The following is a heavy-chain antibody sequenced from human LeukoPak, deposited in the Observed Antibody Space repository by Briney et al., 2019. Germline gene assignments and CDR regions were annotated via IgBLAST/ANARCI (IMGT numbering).Heavy chain of an antibody. CDR3: AKDRRGYSGYDAFDI. J-gene: IGHJ3*02. V-gene: IGHV3-23*01. CDR2: ITSSGGTT. CDR1: GFTFSNYA. D-gene: IGHD5-12*01. Sequence: GGSLRLSCAASGFTFSNYAMNWVRQSPGKGLEWVSGITSSGGTTYYPDSVKGRFTISRDNSKNTLYLQMNSLRAEDTAVYYCAKDRRGYSGYDAFDIWGQGTMVTVSS.